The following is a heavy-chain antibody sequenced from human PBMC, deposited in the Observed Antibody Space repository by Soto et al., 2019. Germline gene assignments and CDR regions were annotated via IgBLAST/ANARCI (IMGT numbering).Heavy chain of an antibody. D-gene: IGHD3-3*01. J-gene: IGHJ4*02. CDR2: MFYSWLS. V-gene: IGHV4-39*01. Sequence: SETLSLTCSVSGYSVSSSDYYWAWIRQPPGKGLEWIGSMFYSWLSYYNPSLKSRVTLSVDTSKNQFSVRLSSVTAADTAVYYCARQGGPIFGVVITCFDYWGQGTLVTVSS. CDR1: GYSVSSSDYY. CDR3: ARQGGPIFGVVITCFDY.